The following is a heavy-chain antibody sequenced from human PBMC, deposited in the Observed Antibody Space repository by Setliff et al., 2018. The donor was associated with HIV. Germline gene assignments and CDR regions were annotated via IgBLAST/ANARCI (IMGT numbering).Heavy chain of an antibody. J-gene: IGHJ1*01. CDR2: ISSGSGFI. CDR1: GFAFSDYS. CDR3: ARDSGPYEDYIWGTYRPIYFQY. V-gene: IGHV3-21*01. Sequence: KPGGSLRLSCAASGFAFSDYSINWVRQPPGKGLEWVSSISSGSGFIYYADSVKGRFTISRDHAKNSVFLQMDSLRAEDTAVYYCARDSGPYEDYIWGTYRPIYFQYWGRGTLVTVSS. D-gene: IGHD3-16*02.